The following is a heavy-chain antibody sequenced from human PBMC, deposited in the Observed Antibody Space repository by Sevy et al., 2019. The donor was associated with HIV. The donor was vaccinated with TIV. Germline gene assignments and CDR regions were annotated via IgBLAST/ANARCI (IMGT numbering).Heavy chain of an antibody. CDR2: ISYDGSNN. CDR1: GFTFSSYA. D-gene: IGHD5-18*01. J-gene: IGHJ6*02. V-gene: IGHV3-30-3*01. CDR3: ASHPVDTAMVDVYYYYGMDV. Sequence: GGSLRLSCAASGFTFSSYAMHWVRQAPGKGLEWVAVISYDGSNNYYADSVKGRFTISRDNSKKTLYLQMNSLRAEDTAVYYCASHPVDTAMVDVYYYYGMDVWGQGTTVTVSS.